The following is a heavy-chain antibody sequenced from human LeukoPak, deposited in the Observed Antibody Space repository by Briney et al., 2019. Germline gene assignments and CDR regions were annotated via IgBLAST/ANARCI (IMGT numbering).Heavy chain of an antibody. CDR1: GFTFSSYA. V-gene: IGHV3-23*01. D-gene: IGHD2-2*01. CDR3: AKDARIVVVPAVMDV. CDR2: ISGSGGST. J-gene: IGHJ6*03. Sequence: GGSLRLSCAASGFTFSSYAMSGVRQAPGKGLEWVSAISGSGGSTYYADSVKGRFTISRDNSKNTLYLQMNSLRAEDTAVYYCAKDARIVVVPAVMDVWGKGTTVTVSS.